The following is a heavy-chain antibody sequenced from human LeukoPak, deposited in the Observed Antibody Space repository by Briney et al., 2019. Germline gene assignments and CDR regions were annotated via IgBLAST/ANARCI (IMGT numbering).Heavy chain of an antibody. V-gene: IGHV3-74*01. CDR1: GFTFSSYS. CDR2: INSDGSST. J-gene: IGHJ6*02. CDR3: ASSGASATYYDFWSGPAGYYGMDV. D-gene: IGHD3-3*01. Sequence: GGSLRLSCAASGFTFSSYSMNWVRQAPGKGLVWVSRINSDGSSTSYADSVKGRFTISRDNAKNTLYLQMSSLRAEDTAVYYCASSGASATYYDFWSGPAGYYGMDVWGQGTTVTVSS.